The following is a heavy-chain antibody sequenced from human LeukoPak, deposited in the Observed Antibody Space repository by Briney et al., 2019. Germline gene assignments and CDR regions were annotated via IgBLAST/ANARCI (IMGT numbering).Heavy chain of an antibody. CDR2: IYYSGST. D-gene: IGHD5-12*01. Sequence: SETLSLTCTVSGGSISSYYWSWIRQPPGKGLEWIGYIYYSGSTNYNPSLKSRVTISVDTSKNQFSLKLSSVTAADTAVYYCARDHDNAGSRYALYYYYGMDVWGQGTTVTVSS. CDR3: ARDHDNAGSRYALYYYYGMDV. CDR1: GGSISSYY. J-gene: IGHJ6*02. V-gene: IGHV4-59*01.